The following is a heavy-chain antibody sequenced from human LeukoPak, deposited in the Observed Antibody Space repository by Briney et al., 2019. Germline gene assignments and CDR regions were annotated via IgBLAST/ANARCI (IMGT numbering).Heavy chain of an antibody. Sequence: SVKVSCKASGGTFSSYAISWVRQAPGRGPEWMGGIILIFGTASYAQKFQGRITITADESTSTAYMELSSLRSEDTAVYYCARVSQRQLAYYLDYWGQGTLVTVSS. CDR3: ARVSQRQLAYYLDY. CDR2: IILIFGTA. CDR1: GGTFSSYA. D-gene: IGHD5-24*01. J-gene: IGHJ4*02. V-gene: IGHV1-69*13.